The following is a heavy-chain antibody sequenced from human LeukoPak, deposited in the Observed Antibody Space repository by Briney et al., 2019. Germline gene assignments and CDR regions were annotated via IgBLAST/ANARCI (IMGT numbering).Heavy chain of an antibody. CDR2: VSASDGGT. J-gene: IGHJ4*02. CDR1: GFTFSSYA. Sequence: GGSLRLSCAASGFTFSSYAMSWVRQAPGKGLEWVSTVSASDGGTFYADSVKGRFTISRDNSKNTLYLQMNSLRAEDTAVYYCAKEHDYSNTLDYWGQGTLVTVSS. V-gene: IGHV3-23*01. CDR3: AKEHDYSNTLDY. D-gene: IGHD4-4*01.